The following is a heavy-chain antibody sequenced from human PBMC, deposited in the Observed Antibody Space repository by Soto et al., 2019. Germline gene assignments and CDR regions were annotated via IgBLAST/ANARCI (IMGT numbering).Heavy chain of an antibody. CDR1: GGSVSSGNHY. Sequence: QVQLQESGTGLVKPSETLSLTCTFSGGSVSSGNHYWSWIGQPPGKELEYIAFVFYSGSDNYNPSLKSRVTTSIDTSKNQFSLNLRSVTAADTAVYYCARGRGYGYGIDYWGQGALVTVSS. CDR2: VFYSGSD. CDR3: ARGRGYGYGIDY. V-gene: IGHV4-61*01. D-gene: IGHD5-18*01. J-gene: IGHJ4*02.